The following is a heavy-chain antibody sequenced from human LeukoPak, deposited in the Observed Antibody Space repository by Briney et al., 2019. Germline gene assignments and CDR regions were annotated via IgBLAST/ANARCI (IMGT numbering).Heavy chain of an antibody. D-gene: IGHD6-19*01. CDR3: ARARGQWPTNWFDP. J-gene: IGHJ5*02. V-gene: IGHV3-30*03. Sequence: GGSLRLSCAASGFTFSSYGMHWVRQAPGKGLEWVAVISYDGSNKYYADSVKGRFTISRDNSKNTLYLQMNSLRAEDTSVYYCARARGQWPTNWFDPWGQGTLVTVSS. CDR2: ISYDGSNK. CDR1: GFTFSSYG.